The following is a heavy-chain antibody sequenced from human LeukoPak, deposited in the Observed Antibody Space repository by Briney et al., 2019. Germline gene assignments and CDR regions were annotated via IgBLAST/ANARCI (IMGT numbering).Heavy chain of an antibody. J-gene: IGHJ6*02. V-gene: IGHV1-46*01. CDR1: GYTFTSYY. D-gene: IGHD1-20*01. CDR3: ARVHNWNAGVEIPYYYYYGMDV. CDR2: INPSGGST. Sequence: GASVKVSCKASGYTFTSYYMHWVRQAPGQGLEWMGIINPSGGSTSYAQKFQGRVTMTTDTSTSTAYMELRSLRSDDTAVYYCARVHNWNAGVEIPYYYYYGMDVWGQGTTVTVSS.